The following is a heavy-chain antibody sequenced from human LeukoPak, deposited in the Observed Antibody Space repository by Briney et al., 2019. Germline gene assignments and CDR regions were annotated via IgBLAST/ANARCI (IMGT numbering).Heavy chain of an antibody. D-gene: IGHD3-22*01. CDR1: GFTFSSYW. CDR3: ARENYYNSSGLDPFDY. J-gene: IGHJ4*02. CDR2: IKQDGSEK. V-gene: IGHV3-7*01. Sequence: GGSLRLSCAASGFTFSSYWMSWVRQAPGKGLEWVANIKQDGSEKYYVDSVKGRFTISRDNAKNSLYLQMNSLRAEDTAVYYCARENYYNSSGLDPFDYWGQGTLVTVSS.